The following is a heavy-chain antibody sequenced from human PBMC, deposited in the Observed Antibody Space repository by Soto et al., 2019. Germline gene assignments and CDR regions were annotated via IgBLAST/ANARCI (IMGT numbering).Heavy chain of an antibody. CDR3: VRGPYYGLYYFDA. J-gene: IGHJ4*02. CDR2: LWYDGDDK. CDR1: GFTIGSYG. Sequence: QVLLVESGGGVVQPGTSLRLSCAASGFTIGSYGMHWVRQAPGKGLEWVAGLWYDGDDKYYGDSVKGRLTISRDNSRNTLYLQMNSLRAEDTAVYYCVRGPYYGLYYFDAWGQGSLVTLSS. D-gene: IGHD3-10*01. V-gene: IGHV3-33*01.